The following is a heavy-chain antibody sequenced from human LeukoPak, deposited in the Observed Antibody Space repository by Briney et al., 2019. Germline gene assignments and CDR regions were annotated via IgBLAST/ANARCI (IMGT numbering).Heavy chain of an antibody. CDR1: GGSLNSYY. CDR2: IYYSGST. D-gene: IGHD6-13*01. J-gene: IGHJ4*02. Sequence: SETLSLTCTVSGGSLNSYYWSWIRQPPGKGLEWIGYIYYSGSTNYNPSLKSRVTISVDTSKNQLSLKLSSVTAADTAVYYCARDLRGYSSYDYWGQGTLVTVSS. V-gene: IGHV4-59*01. CDR3: ARDLRGYSSYDY.